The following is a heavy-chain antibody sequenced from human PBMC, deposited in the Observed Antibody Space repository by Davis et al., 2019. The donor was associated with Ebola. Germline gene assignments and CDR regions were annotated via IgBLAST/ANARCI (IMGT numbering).Heavy chain of an antibody. Sequence: SVKVSCKASGTTLSDYTFSWVRQAPGQRLEWMGRIIPIISIPNYAQKFQGRVSITADTSTNTLYMELSSLRSDDTGVYYCARGRGDGNIAGPTPGAGYFDSWGQGTLLRVSS. CDR1: GTTLSDYT. CDR3: ARGRGDGNIAGPTPGAGYFDS. J-gene: IGHJ4*02. V-gene: IGHV1-69*02. D-gene: IGHD1-26*01. CDR2: IIPIISIP.